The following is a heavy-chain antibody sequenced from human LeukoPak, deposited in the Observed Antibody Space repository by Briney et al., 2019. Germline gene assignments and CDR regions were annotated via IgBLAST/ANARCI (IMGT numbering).Heavy chain of an antibody. Sequence: SETLPLTCTVSGGSISSGSYYWSWIRQPAGKGLEWIGRIYTSGSTNYNPSLKSRVTISVDTSKNQFSLKLSSVTAADTAVYYCARDRPYYYDSSGYYRSYYYYMDVWGKGTTVTVSS. D-gene: IGHD3-22*01. V-gene: IGHV4-61*02. J-gene: IGHJ6*03. CDR2: IYTSGST. CDR1: GGSISSGSYY. CDR3: ARDRPYYYDSSGYYRSYYYYMDV.